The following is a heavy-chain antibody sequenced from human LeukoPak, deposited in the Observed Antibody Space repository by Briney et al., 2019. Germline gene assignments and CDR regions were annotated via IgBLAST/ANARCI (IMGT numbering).Heavy chain of an antibody. J-gene: IGHJ4*02. CDR2: ISWNSGSI. Sequence: GGSLRLSCAASGFTFDDYAMHWVRQALGKGLEWVSGISWNSGSIGYADSVKGRFTISRDNAKNSLYLQMNSLRAEDTALYYCAKAYSRGWYYFDYWGQGTLGTVSA. CDR1: GFTFDDYA. D-gene: IGHD6-19*01. CDR3: AKAYSRGWYYFDY. V-gene: IGHV3-9*01.